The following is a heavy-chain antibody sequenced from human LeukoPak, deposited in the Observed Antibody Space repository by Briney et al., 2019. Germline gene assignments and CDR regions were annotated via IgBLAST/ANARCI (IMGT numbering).Heavy chain of an antibody. J-gene: IGHJ4*02. CDR1: GGTFSSYA. CDR2: ISAYNGNT. CDR3: ARGEAAPPEGY. Sequence: GASVKVSCKASGGTFSSYAISWVRQAPGQGLEWMGWISAYNGNTNYAQKLQGRVTMTTDTSTSTAYMELRSLRSDDTAVYYCARGEAAPPEGYWGQGTLVTVSS. V-gene: IGHV1-18*01. D-gene: IGHD6-6*01.